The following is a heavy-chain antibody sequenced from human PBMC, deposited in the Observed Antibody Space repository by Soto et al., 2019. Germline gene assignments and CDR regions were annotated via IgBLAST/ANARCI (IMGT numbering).Heavy chain of an antibody. CDR1: GFTFSSYA. Sequence: EVQLLESGGGLVQPGVSLRLSCAASGFTFSSYAMSWVRTAPGNGLEWVSTIGSSGGSTYYADSVKGRFTISRDNSTTTLYLKMNSLRAEDTAGYYCAKERCEGYGMDVWVQGATVTVSS. CDR2: IGSSGGST. V-gene: IGHV3-23*01. J-gene: IGHJ6*02. CDR3: AKERCEGYGMDV. D-gene: IGHD2-8*01.